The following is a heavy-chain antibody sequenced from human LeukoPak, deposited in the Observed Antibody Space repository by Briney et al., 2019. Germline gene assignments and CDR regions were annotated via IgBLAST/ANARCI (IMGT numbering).Heavy chain of an antibody. V-gene: IGHV3-7*01. J-gene: IGHJ4*02. CDR3: TRDRSRAEDD. D-gene: IGHD1-14*01. Sequence: GGSLRLSCAASGFTFSSSWMSWVRQAPGKGLEWVANINQDGSEKYYVDSVKGRFTISRDNANNLLYLQMNSLRGEDTAVYYCTRDRSRAEDDWGQGTLVTVSS. CDR2: INQDGSEK. CDR1: GFTFSSSW.